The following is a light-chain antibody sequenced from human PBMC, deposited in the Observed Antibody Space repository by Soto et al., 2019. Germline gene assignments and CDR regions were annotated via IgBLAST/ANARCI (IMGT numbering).Light chain of an antibody. CDR2: LEGSGSY. J-gene: IGLJ3*02. Sequence: QPVLTQSSCASASRGSSVKLTCTLSRGHSSYIIAWHQQQPGKAPRYLMKLEGSGSYNKGSGVPDRFSGSSSGADRYLTISNLQFEDEADYYCETWDSNTRVFGGGTKLTAL. V-gene: IGLV4-60*02. CDR1: RGHSSYI. CDR3: ETWDSNTRV.